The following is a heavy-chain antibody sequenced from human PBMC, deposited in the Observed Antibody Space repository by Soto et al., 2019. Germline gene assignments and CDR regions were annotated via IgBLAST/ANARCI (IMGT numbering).Heavy chain of an antibody. Sequence: KPSETLSLTCTVSGGSISSGGYYWSWIRQHPGKGLEWIGYIYYSGSTYYNPSLKSRVTISVDTSKNQFSLKLSSVTAADTAVYYCAREAAAGPYYFDNWGQGTLVTVSS. D-gene: IGHD6-13*01. CDR2: IYYSGST. V-gene: IGHV4-31*03. CDR1: GGSISSGGYY. J-gene: IGHJ4*02. CDR3: AREAAAGPYYFDN.